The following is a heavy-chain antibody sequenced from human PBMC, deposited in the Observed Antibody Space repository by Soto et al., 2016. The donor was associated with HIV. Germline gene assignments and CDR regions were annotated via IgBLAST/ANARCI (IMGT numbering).Heavy chain of an antibody. J-gene: IGHJ2*01. CDR2: ISSSSSTI. Sequence: EVQLVESGGGLVQPGGSLRLSCAASGFTFSSYSMNWVRQAPGKGLEWVSYISSSSSTIYYADSVKGRFTISRDNAKNSLYLQMNSLRAEDTAVYYCAPMGHYWYFDLWGRGTLVTVSS. D-gene: IGHD3-10*01. CDR3: APMGHYWYFDL. CDR1: GFTFSSYS. V-gene: IGHV3-48*01.